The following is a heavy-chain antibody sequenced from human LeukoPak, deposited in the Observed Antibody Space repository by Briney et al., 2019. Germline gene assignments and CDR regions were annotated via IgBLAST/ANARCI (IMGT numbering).Heavy chain of an antibody. CDR3: VKDLYKGDSASWYFFHY. CDR1: GFIISDYA. V-gene: IGHV3-64D*06. CDR2: LSANGGTT. J-gene: IGHJ4*02. Sequence: GGSLRLSCSASGFIISDYAMHWVRQAPGKGLEYVSALSANGGTTYYADSVKSRFTISRDTSKNTLYLQMSSLRAEDTAMYHCVKDLYKGDSASWYFFHYWGQGTLVTVSS. D-gene: IGHD2-2*01.